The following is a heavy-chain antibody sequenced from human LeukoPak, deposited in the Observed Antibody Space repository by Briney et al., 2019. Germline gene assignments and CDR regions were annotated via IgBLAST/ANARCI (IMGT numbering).Heavy chain of an antibody. CDR1: GYTFTSYG. CDR2: ISAYNGNT. J-gene: IGHJ4*02. D-gene: IGHD4-17*01. CDR3: ARHMTTGSN. Sequence: ASVKVSCKASGYTFTSYGISWVRQAPGQGLEWMGWISAYNGNTNYAQKLQGRVTMTRDTSTSTVYMELSSLRSEDTAVYYCARHMTTGSNWGQGTLVTVSS. V-gene: IGHV1-18*01.